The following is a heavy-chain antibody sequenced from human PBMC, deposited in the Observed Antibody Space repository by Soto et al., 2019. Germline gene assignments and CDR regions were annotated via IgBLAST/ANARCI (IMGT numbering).Heavy chain of an antibody. CDR1: AFTFRSYA. V-gene: IGHV3-30-3*01. CDR2: ISNDGSHK. CDR3: ARDSLVFVGSEWFFKWYFDL. J-gene: IGHJ2*01. D-gene: IGHD3-3*01. Sequence: PGGSLRLSCAAAAFTFRSYARHWVRQAPGKGLEWVAFISNDGSHKYYAGSVKGRFTISRDNSNNTLFLQMNSLRLEDTAVYYCARDSLVFVGSEWFFKWYFDLWGRGTLVTVSS.